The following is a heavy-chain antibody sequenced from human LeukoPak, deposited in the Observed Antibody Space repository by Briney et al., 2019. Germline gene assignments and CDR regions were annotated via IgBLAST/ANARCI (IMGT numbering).Heavy chain of an antibody. CDR2: IYYSGST. CDR1: GGSISSYY. J-gene: IGHJ5*02. Sequence: SETLSLTCTVSGGSISSYYWSWIRQPPGKGLEWIGYIYYSGSTNYNPSLKSRVTISVDTSKNQFSLKLSSVTAADTAVYYCARYTIFGFDPWGQGTLVTVSS. V-gene: IGHV4-59*01. D-gene: IGHD3-3*01. CDR3: ARYTIFGFDP.